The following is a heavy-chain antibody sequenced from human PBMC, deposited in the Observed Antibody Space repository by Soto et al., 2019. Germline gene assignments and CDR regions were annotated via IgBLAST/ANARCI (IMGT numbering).Heavy chain of an antibody. D-gene: IGHD6-19*01. CDR3: AREKRNVAGAFDY. CDR1: GGSFSGYY. CDR2: INHSGST. V-gene: IGHV4-34*01. J-gene: IGHJ4*02. Sequence: SETLSLTCAVYGGSFSGYYWSWIRQPPGKGLEWIGEINHSGSTNYNPSLKSRVTISVDTSKNQFSLKLSSVTAADTAVYYCAREKRNVAGAFDYWGQGTLVTVSS.